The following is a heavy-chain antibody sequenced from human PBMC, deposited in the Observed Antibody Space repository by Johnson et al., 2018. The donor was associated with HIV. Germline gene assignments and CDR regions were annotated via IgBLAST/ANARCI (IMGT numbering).Heavy chain of an antibody. CDR2: IDWSGGRT. D-gene: IGHD3-10*01. Sequence: EVQLVESGGGVVRPGGSLRLSCAASGFTFDDYAMHWVRQAPGKGLEWVSGIDWSGGRTGYADSVKGRFTISRDNAKKLLYLQMYSLRAEDTAFYYCARRGITIVADAFDIWGQGTMVTVSS. CDR1: GFTFDDYA. V-gene: IGHV3-20*04. CDR3: ARRGITIVADAFDI. J-gene: IGHJ3*02.